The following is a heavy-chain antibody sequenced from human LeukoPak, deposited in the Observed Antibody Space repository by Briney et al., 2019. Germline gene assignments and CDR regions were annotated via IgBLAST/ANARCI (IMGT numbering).Heavy chain of an antibody. J-gene: IGHJ4*02. Sequence: SETLSLTCTVSGGSISSYYWSWIRQPPGKGLVWIGYIYYSGSTNYNPSLKSRVTISVDTSKNQFSLKLSSVTAADTAVYYCARGRRWLHRTSGFDYWGQGTLVTVSS. CDR1: GGSISSYY. CDR3: ARGRRWLHRTSGFDY. V-gene: IGHV4-59*12. D-gene: IGHD5-24*01. CDR2: IYYSGST.